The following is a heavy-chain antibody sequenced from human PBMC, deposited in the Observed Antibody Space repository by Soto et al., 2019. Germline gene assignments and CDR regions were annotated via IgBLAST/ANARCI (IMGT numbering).Heavy chain of an antibody. J-gene: IGHJ4*02. V-gene: IGHV4-34*01. CDR2: INHSGST. D-gene: IGHD5-12*01. CDR1: GGSFSGYY. CDR3: ARGRRYSGYDYVDY. Sequence: QVQLQQLGAGPLKPSETLYLTCAVCGGSFSGYYWSWIRQPPGKGLEWIGEINHSGSTNYNPSLKSRVTISVDTSKNQFSLKLSPVTAADTAVYYCARGRRYSGYDYVDYWGQGTLVTVSS.